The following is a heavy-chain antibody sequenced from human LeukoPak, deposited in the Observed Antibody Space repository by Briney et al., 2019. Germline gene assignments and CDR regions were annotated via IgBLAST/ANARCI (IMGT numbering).Heavy chain of an antibody. Sequence: HAGGSLRLSCAASGFTFSSYAMHWVRQAPGKGLKWVAVISYDGSNKYYADSVKGRFTISRDNSKNTLYLQMNSLRAEDTAVYYCAREGGIVTGYYNEAFDYWGQRTLVTVSS. V-gene: IGHV3-30*04. J-gene: IGHJ4*02. CDR1: GFTFSSYA. CDR3: AREGGIVTGYYNEAFDY. CDR2: ISYDGSNK. D-gene: IGHD3-9*01.